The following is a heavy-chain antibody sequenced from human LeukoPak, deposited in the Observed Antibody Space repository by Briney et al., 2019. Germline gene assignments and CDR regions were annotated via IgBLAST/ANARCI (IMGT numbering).Heavy chain of an antibody. Sequence: GGSLRLSCAASGFTFSTYAMSWVRQAPGKGLELVSSITSSGYDTYYRDSVKGRFTISRDNSENTLYLQMNSLRPEDAAMYYCAKDSRETLAGTEDYWGRGTLVTVSS. CDR1: GFTFSTYA. J-gene: IGHJ4*02. CDR3: AKDSRETLAGTEDY. CDR2: ITSSGYDT. V-gene: IGHV3-23*01. D-gene: IGHD6-19*01.